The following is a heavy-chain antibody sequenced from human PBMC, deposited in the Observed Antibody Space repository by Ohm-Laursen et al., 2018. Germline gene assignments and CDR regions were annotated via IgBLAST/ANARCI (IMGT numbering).Heavy chain of an antibody. Sequence: GSSVKVSCKASGYTFTGYYMHWVRQAPGQGLEWMGWINPSSGGTNYAQKFQGRVTMTRDTSISTAYMELSRLRSDDTAVYYCARAFVDNIVPPGMDVWGQGTTVTVSS. CDR3: ARAFVDNIVPPGMDV. J-gene: IGHJ6*02. V-gene: IGHV1-2*02. CDR2: INPSSGGT. D-gene: IGHD2-8*01. CDR1: GYTFTGYY.